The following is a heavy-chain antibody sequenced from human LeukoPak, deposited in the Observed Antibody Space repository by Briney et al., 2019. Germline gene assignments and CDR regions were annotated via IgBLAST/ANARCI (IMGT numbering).Heavy chain of an antibody. CDR3: VGRRGHSYSYL. V-gene: IGHV4-39*01. J-gene: IGHJ4*02. CDR2: IYYTGST. Sequence: SETLSLTCTVSGGSISSSSYYWNWIRQPPGKGLEWIGSIYYTGSTYYNPSLKSRVTISIDTYKTQFSLKPTSVTAADTAVYYCVGRRGHSYSYLWGQGTLVTVSS. D-gene: IGHD5-18*01. CDR1: GGSISSSSYY.